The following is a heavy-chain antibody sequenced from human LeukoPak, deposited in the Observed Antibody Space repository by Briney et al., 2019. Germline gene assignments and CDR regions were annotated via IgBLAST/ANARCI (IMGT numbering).Heavy chain of an antibody. Sequence: SVKVSCKASGGTFSSYAISWVRQAPGQGLEWMGRIIPIFGTTNYAQKFQGRVTITTGESTSTAYMELSSLRSEDTAVYYCARDDGYILRADAFDIWGQGTMVTVSS. J-gene: IGHJ3*02. CDR2: IIPIFGTT. CDR1: GGTFSSYA. D-gene: IGHD5-24*01. V-gene: IGHV1-69*05. CDR3: ARDDGYILRADAFDI.